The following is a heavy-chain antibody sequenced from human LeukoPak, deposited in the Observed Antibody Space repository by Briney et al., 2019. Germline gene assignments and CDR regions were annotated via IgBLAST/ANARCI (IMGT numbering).Heavy chain of an antibody. V-gene: IGHV1-8*03. Sequence: ASVTVSCKASGYTFTNYHINWVRQAPGQGLEWMGWMNPNNGDSGYAQQFQGRVTITRDTSISTSYMELRSLRSDDTAVYFCARTTSFTASGYDYWGQGTLVTVSS. CDR2: MNPNNGDS. CDR3: ARTTSFTASGYDY. CDR1: GYTFTNYH. D-gene: IGHD6-25*01. J-gene: IGHJ4*02.